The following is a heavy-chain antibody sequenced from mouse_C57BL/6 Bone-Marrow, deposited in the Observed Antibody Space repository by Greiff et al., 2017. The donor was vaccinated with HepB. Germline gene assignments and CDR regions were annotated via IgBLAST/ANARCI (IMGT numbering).Heavy chain of an antibody. J-gene: IGHJ2*01. D-gene: IGHD1-1*01. V-gene: IGHV5-6*02. CDR3: ARQGITTVVAPAY. CDR2: ISSGGSYT. Sequence: EVKLEESGGDLVKPGGSLKLSCAASGFTFSSYGMSWVRQTPDKRLEWVATISSGGSYTYYPDSVKGRFTISRDNAKNTLYLQMSSLKSEDTAMYYCARQGITTVVAPAYWGQGTTLTVSS. CDR1: GFTFSSYG.